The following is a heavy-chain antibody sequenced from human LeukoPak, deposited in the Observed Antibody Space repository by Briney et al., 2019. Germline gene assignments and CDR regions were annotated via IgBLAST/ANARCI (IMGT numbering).Heavy chain of an antibody. Sequence: SGPTLVNPTQTLTLTCTFSGFSLSTSEMRVSWIRQPPGKALEWLARIDWDDVKFYSTSLKTRLTISKDTSKNQVVLTITNIDPVDTATYYCARMGPYSSSQRTEYFQHWGQGTLVTVSS. V-gene: IGHV2-70*04. D-gene: IGHD6-6*01. J-gene: IGHJ1*01. CDR1: GFSLSTSEMR. CDR3: ARMGPYSSSQRTEYFQH. CDR2: IDWDDVK.